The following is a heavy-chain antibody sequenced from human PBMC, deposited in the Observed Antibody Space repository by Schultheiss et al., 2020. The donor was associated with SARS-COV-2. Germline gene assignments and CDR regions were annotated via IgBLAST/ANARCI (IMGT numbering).Heavy chain of an antibody. J-gene: IGHJ6*04. CDR2: INHSGST. V-gene: IGHV4-59*12. Sequence: SETLSLTCTVSGGSISNYYWSWIRQPAGKGLEWIGEINHSGSTNYNPSLKSRVTISIDTSKNQFSLELTSVTTADTALYYCVRELGGSGDVWGKGTTVTVSS. D-gene: IGHD3-10*01. CDR1: GGSISNYY. CDR3: VRELGGSGDV.